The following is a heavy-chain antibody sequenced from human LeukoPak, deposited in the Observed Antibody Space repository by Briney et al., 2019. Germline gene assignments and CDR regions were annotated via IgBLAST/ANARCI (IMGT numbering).Heavy chain of an antibody. V-gene: IGHV3-48*03. J-gene: IGHJ3*02. Sequence: GGSLRLSCAASGFTVSSYEMNWVRQAPGKGLEWISYISSSGSTIYYADSVKGRFTISRDNAKNSLYLQMNSLRAEDTAVYYCARDPPRIAAAGTKAFDIWGQGTMVTVSS. CDR2: ISSSGSTI. CDR3: ARDPPRIAAAGTKAFDI. D-gene: IGHD6-13*01. CDR1: GFTVSSYE.